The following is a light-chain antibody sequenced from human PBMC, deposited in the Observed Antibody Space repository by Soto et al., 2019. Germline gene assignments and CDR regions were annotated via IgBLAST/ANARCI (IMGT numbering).Light chain of an antibody. CDR1: SSDVGGYNY. Sequence: QSALPQPASVSGSPGQSITISCTGTSSDVGGYNYVSWYQQQPGKAPKLMIYEVSNRPSGDSNRFSGSKAGNTASLTISGLQAEDEADYYCSSYTSSSTDVFGTGTKVTVL. J-gene: IGLJ1*01. V-gene: IGLV2-14*01. CDR3: SSYTSSSTDV. CDR2: EVS.